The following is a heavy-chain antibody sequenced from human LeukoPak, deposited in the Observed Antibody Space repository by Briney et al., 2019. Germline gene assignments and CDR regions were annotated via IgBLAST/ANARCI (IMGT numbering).Heavy chain of an antibody. CDR2: IYYSGGT. D-gene: IGHD1-1*01. CDR1: GGSISGYY. Sequence: SETLSLTCTVSGGSISGYYWSWMRQPPGKGLEWIGYIYYSGGTNYIPSLKSRVTISVDTSKNQFSLKLSSVTAADTAVYYCARLDTTGTTFAYWGQGTLVTVSS. J-gene: IGHJ4*02. V-gene: IGHV4-59*08. CDR3: ARLDTTGTTFAY.